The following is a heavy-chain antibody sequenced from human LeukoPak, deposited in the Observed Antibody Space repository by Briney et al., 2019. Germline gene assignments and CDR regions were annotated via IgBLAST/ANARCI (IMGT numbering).Heavy chain of an antibody. CDR3: ARGTITTVTDS. D-gene: IGHD4-17*01. J-gene: IGHJ4*02. V-gene: IGHV4-61*02. CDR1: GGSISSGGYS. Sequence: PSETLSLTCAVSGGSISSGGYSWSWIRQPAGKGLEWIGRIYTSGSTNYNPSLKSRVTMSVDTSKNQFSLKLSSVTAADTAVYYCARGTITTVTDSWGPGTLVTVSS. CDR2: IYTSGST.